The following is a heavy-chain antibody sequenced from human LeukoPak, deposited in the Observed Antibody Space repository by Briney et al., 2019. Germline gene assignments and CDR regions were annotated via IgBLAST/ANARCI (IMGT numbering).Heavy chain of an antibody. CDR3: AREDSSGLDY. V-gene: IGHV3-21*01. CDR2: ISSSSNYI. Sequence: GGSLTLSCAASGFTFSSYDMNWVRQAPGKGLEWVSSISSSSNYIYYAHSMKGRFTVSRDNARNSLYLQMNSLRAEDTALYYCAREDSSGLDYWGQGTLVTVSS. J-gene: IGHJ4*02. CDR1: GFTFSSYD. D-gene: IGHD6-19*01.